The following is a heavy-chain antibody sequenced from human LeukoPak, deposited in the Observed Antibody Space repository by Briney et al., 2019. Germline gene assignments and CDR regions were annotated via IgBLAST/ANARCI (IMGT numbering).Heavy chain of an antibody. CDR1: GYTFTSYY. V-gene: IGHV1-8*02. CDR2: MNPNSGNT. CDR3: ARNYDFNWFDP. Sequence: ASVKVSCKASGYTFTSYYMHWVRQAPGQGLEWMGWMNPNSGNTGYAQKFQGRVTMTRNTSISTAYMELSSLRSEDTAVYYCARNYDFNWFDPWGQGTLVTVSS. J-gene: IGHJ5*02. D-gene: IGHD3-3*01.